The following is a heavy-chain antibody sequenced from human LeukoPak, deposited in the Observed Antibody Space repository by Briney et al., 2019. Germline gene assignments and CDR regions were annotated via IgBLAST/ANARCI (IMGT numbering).Heavy chain of an antibody. CDR1: GFTFSSYW. CDR2: IKQEGSEK. D-gene: IGHD6-19*01. Sequence: QPGGSLRLSCAASGFTFSSYWMSWVRQAPGKGLEWVANIKQEGSEKYYVDSVKGRFTISRDNAKNSLYLQMNSLRAEDTAVYYCASASYIGSGWYAAFDYWGQGTLVTVSS. V-gene: IGHV3-7*01. CDR3: ASASYIGSGWYAAFDY. J-gene: IGHJ4*02.